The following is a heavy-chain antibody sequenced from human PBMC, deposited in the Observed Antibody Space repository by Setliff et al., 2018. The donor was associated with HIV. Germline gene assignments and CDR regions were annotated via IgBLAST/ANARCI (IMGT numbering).Heavy chain of an antibody. CDR1: GGSISTYY. J-gene: IGHJ6*03. CDR3: ARAVIVVVPAAYGYYYYYYMDV. Sequence: SETLSLTCTVSGGSISTYYWSWIRQPPGKGLEWIGYISYSGSTNYNPSLKSRVTLSVKTSKNQFSLRLSSVTAADTAVYYCARAVIVVVPAAYGYYYYYYMDVWGKGTTVTVSS. CDR2: ISYSGST. D-gene: IGHD2-2*01. V-gene: IGHV4-59*01.